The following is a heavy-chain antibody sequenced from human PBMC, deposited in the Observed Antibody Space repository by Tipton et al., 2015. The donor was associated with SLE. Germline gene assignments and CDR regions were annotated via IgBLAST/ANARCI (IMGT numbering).Heavy chain of an antibody. Sequence: TLSLTCTVSGGSVNSNSHSWGWIRQPPGKGLEWIGSIFYRGSAYYNPSLESRVTISRDTSKNQFSLKLTSVTAADTAVYYCARESKDYYDVSGYGGFDYWGQGTLVTVSS. CDR3: ARESKDYYDVSGYGGFDY. CDR1: GGSVNSNSHS. J-gene: IGHJ4*02. CDR2: IFYRGSA. V-gene: IGHV4-39*07. D-gene: IGHD3-22*01.